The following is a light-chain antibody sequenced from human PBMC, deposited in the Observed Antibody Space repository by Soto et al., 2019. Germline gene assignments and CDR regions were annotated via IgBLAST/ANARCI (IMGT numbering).Light chain of an antibody. J-gene: IGLJ1*01. CDR1: SSDVGSYNL. Sequence: QSVLTQPASVSGSPGQSITISCTGTSSDVGSYNLVSWYQQHPGKAPKLMIYEVSKRPSGVSNRFSGSKSGNTAPLTISGLQAEDEADYYCCSYAGSSTWVFGTGTKVTVL. V-gene: IGLV2-23*02. CDR3: CSYAGSSTWV. CDR2: EVS.